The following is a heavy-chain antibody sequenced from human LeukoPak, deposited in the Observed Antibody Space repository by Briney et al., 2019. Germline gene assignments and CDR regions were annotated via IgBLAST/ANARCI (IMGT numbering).Heavy chain of an antibody. CDR2: IYPGDSDT. Sequence: GESLNISCKGSGYSFTIYWIGWVRQMPGKGLEWMGIIYPGDSDTRYSPSFQGQVTISADKSISTAYLQWSSLKASDTAMYYCARPAYYYDSSGTPNAFDIWGQGTMVTVSS. CDR3: ARPAYYYDSSGTPNAFDI. J-gene: IGHJ3*02. V-gene: IGHV5-51*01. D-gene: IGHD3-22*01. CDR1: GYSFTIYW.